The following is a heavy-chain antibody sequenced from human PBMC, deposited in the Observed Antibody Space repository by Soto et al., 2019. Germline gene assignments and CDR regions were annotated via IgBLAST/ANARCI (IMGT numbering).Heavy chain of an antibody. CDR2: ISAYNGNT. Sequence: QVRLVQSGAEVKKPGASVKVSCKASGYTFTSYGISWVRQAPGQGLEWMGWISAYNGNTNYAQKLQGRVTMTTDTYASRACMELRSLRSDDTAVYYCARVITIFGVVIGRLGDYYYMDVWGKGTTVTVSS. D-gene: IGHD3-3*01. J-gene: IGHJ6*03. CDR3: ARVITIFGVVIGRLGDYYYMDV. V-gene: IGHV1-18*01. CDR1: GYTFTSYG.